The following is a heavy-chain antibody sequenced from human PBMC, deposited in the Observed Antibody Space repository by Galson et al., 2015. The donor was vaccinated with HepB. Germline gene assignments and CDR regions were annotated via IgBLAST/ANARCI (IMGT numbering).Heavy chain of an antibody. D-gene: IGHD6-19*01. Sequence: SLRLSCAASGFTFSDYYMSWIRQAPGKGLEWVSYISSSSSYTNYADSVKGRFTISRDNAKNSLYLQMNSLRAEDTAVYYCARAAQVAVAGPVHWFDPWGQGTLVTVSS. CDR3: ARAAQVAVAGPVHWFDP. V-gene: IGHV3-11*06. J-gene: IGHJ5*02. CDR2: ISSSSSYT. CDR1: GFTFSDYY.